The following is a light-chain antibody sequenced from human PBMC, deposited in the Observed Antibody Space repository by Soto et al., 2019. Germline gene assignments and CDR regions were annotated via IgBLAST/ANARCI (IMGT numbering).Light chain of an antibody. CDR1: SSNIGNNA. CDR3: AAWDDSLSGYV. V-gene: IGLV1-36*01. Sequence: QPVLTQPPSVSEAPRQRVTISCSGSSSNIGNNAVSWYQPLPGKAPKLLIYYDDLLPSGVSVRFSGSKSGTSASMAISGLQSEDEADYYCAAWDDSLSGYVFGTGTKVTVL. CDR2: YDD. J-gene: IGLJ1*01.